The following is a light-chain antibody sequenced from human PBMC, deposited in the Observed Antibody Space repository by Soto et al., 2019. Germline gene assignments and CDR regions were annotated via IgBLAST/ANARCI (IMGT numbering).Light chain of an antibody. CDR3: QQSFRTPLT. V-gene: IGKV1-39*01. J-gene: IGKJ5*01. CDR1: QYIASH. Sequence: DIQMTQSPSSLSASVGDRVTITCRASQYIASHLNWYQQKPGKAPKLLIHGASSLQSGVPSRFSGSGSGTDFTLTISSLQPEDFATYYCQQSFRTPLTFGQGTRLEIK. CDR2: GAS.